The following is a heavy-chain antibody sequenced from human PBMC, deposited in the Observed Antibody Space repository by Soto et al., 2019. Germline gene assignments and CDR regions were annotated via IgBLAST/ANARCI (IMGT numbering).Heavy chain of an antibody. Sequence: GGSLRLSCAASGFTFSSYAMSWVRQAPGKGLEWVSAISVSGVSTFNADSVKGRFTISRDNSKNMLYLQMNSLRAEETAVYYCAKAPLGIGLDYWGQGTLVTVSS. J-gene: IGHJ4*02. V-gene: IGHV3-23*01. D-gene: IGHD7-27*01. CDR2: ISVSGVST. CDR1: GFTFSSYA. CDR3: AKAPLGIGLDY.